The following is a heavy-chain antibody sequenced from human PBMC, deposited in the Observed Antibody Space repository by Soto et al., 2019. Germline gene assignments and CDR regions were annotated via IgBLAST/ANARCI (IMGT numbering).Heavy chain of an antibody. V-gene: IGHV4-59*08. CDR2: IYYSGST. Sequence: TLSLTCTVSGGSISSYYWSWIRQPPGKGPEWIGYIYYSGSTNYNPSLKSRVTISVDTSKNQFSLKLSSVTAADTAVYYCARHRRVTMTRGVIPYYYYGMDVWGQGTTVTVSS. CDR1: GGSISSYY. J-gene: IGHJ6*02. CDR3: ARHRRVTMTRGVIPYYYYGMDV. D-gene: IGHD3-10*01.